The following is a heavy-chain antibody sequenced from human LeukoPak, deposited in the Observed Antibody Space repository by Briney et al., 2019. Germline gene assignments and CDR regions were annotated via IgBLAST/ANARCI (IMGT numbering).Heavy chain of an antibody. CDR3: AIATTGRGAFGS. CDR2: TNEAGGDK. CDR1: GFTFSDFW. V-gene: IGHV3-7*01. J-gene: IGHJ4*02. Sequence: GGSLRLSCAASGFTFSDFWMSWVRQAPGKGLECVASTNEAGGDKYYVDLVKGRFTISRDNSKNSLSLQMNSLTAEDTAIYYCAIATTGRGAFGSWGQGTLVSVSS. D-gene: IGHD1-1*01.